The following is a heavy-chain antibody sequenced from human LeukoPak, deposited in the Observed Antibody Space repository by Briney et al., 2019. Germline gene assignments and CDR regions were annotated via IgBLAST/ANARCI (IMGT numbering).Heavy chain of an antibody. D-gene: IGHD3-22*01. CDR2: MNPNSGNT. V-gene: IGHV1-8*02. CDR1: GHTSTTYA. Sequence: ASVKVSCKASGHTSTTYAIHWVRQAPGQGLEWMGWMNPNSGNTGYAQKFQGRVTMTRNTSISTAYMELSSLRSEDTAVYYCARSLHHYYDSSGYPLDYGMDVWGQGTTVTVSS. J-gene: IGHJ6*02. CDR3: ARSLHHYYDSSGYPLDYGMDV.